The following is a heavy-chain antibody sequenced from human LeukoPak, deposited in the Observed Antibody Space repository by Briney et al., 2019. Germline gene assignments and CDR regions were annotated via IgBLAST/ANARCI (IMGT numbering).Heavy chain of an antibody. Sequence: SQTLSLTCTVSGGSISSGGYYWSWIRQPPGKGLEWIGYIYHSGSTYYNPSLKSRVTISVDTSKNQFSLKLSSVTAADTAVYYCARGSSGSPKDYWGQGTLVTVSS. J-gene: IGHJ4*02. CDR1: GGSISSGGYY. V-gene: IGHV4-30-2*01. CDR3: ARGSSGSPKDY. D-gene: IGHD1-26*01. CDR2: IYHSGST.